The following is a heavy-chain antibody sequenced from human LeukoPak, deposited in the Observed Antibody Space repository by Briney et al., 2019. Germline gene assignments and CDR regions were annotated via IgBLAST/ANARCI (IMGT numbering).Heavy chain of an antibody. CDR1: GFTFSSYA. Sequence: GGSLRLSCAASGFTFSSYAMSWVRQAPGKGLEWVSAISGSGGSTYYADSVKGRFTISRDNSKNTLYLQMNSLRAEDTAVDYCAKDGPDIVVVVAAMNYFDYWGHGTLVTVSS. J-gene: IGHJ4*01. V-gene: IGHV3-23*01. D-gene: IGHD2-15*01. CDR3: AKDGPDIVVVVAAMNYFDY. CDR2: ISGSGGST.